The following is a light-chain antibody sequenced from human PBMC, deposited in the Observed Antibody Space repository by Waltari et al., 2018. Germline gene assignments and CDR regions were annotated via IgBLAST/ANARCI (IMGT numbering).Light chain of an antibody. CDR3: CSYAGYTSLL. V-gene: IGLV2-23*02. CDR2: EVS. Sequence: QSALTQPASVSGSPGQSITISCTGTSSDVGNYNLISWYQQYPDTAPKLMIYEVSKRPSGVSSRCSGAKSGNPASLTISGLQAEDEAEYYCCSYAGYTSLLFGGGTKLTVL. J-gene: IGLJ2*01. CDR1: SSDVGNYNL.